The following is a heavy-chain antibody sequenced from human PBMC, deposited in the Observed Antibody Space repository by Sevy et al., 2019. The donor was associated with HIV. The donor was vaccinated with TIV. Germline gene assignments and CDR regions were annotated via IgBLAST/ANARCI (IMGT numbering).Heavy chain of an antibody. CDR2: INHSGST. CDR1: GGSFSGYY. Sequence: SETLSLTCAVYGGSFSGYYWSWIRQPPGKGLEWIGEINHSGSTNYNPSLKSRVTISVDTSKNQFSLKLSSVTAADTDVYYCARGRMNSDILTGYYQLYYYGMDVWGQGTTVTVSS. CDR3: ARGRMNSDILTGYYQLYYYGMDV. V-gene: IGHV4-34*01. D-gene: IGHD3-9*01. J-gene: IGHJ6*02.